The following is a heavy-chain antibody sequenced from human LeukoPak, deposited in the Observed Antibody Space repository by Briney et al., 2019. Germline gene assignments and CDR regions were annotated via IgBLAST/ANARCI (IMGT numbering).Heavy chain of an antibody. V-gene: IGHV3-30*02. CDR1: GFTLSSYG. Sequence: PGGSLRLSCAASGFTLSSYGMHWVRQAPGKGLEWVAFIRYDGSNKYYADSVKGRFTISRDNSKNTLYLQMNSLRAEDTAVYYCAKDPLWFGELLGDWFDPWGQGTLVTVSS. J-gene: IGHJ5*02. CDR2: IRYDGSNK. CDR3: AKDPLWFGELLGDWFDP. D-gene: IGHD3-10*01.